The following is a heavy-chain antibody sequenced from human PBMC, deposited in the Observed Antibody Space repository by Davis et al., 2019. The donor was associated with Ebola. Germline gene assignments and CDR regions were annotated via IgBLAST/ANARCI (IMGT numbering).Heavy chain of an antibody. V-gene: IGHV5-51*01. CDR1: GSSFTSYS. CDR2: INPNDYDL. CDR3: ARQGIAGNGEAFDI. J-gene: IGHJ3*02. D-gene: IGHD6-13*01. Sequence: GGSLRLSCKASGSSFTSYSIGWVRQLPGKGLEWMGIINPNDYDLRYSPALHGQVTISADKSISTASLQWSSLRASDTAMYYCARQGIAGNGEAFDIWGQGTMVIVSS.